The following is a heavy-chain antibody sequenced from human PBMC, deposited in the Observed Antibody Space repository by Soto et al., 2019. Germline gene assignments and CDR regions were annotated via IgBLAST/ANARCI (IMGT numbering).Heavy chain of an antibody. CDR1: GGSVGTGAYY. V-gene: IGHV4-61*08. D-gene: IGHD5-12*01. J-gene: IGHJ3*02. CDR3: ARHDYHHRTFDI. CDR2: TLYSGSP. Sequence: SETLSLTCRVSGGSVGTGAYYWSWIRQPPGKGLEWIGYTLYSGSPNYNPSLQSLQSRVTISVDTSRNQFSLRLTSVTAADTALYYCARHDYHHRTFDIWGQGTLVTVSS.